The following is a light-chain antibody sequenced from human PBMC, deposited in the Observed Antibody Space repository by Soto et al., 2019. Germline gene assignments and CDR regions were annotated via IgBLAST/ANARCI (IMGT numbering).Light chain of an antibody. CDR1: QSVGSY. J-gene: IGKJ1*01. CDR3: QQYNNWPQRT. V-gene: IGKV3-15*01. Sequence: EIVLIQSPATMSLSPGERATLSCRASQSVGSYLAWYQQKPGQAPRLLIYGASTRATGIPARFSGSGSGTEFTLTISSLQSEDFAVYYCQQYNNWPQRTFGQGTKVDIK. CDR2: GAS.